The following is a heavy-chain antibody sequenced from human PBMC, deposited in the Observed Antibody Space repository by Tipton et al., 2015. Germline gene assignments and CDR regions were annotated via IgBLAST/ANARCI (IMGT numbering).Heavy chain of an antibody. V-gene: IGHV4-61*01. Sequence: LRLSCSVSGGSVTSGSYYWSWIRQPPGKELEWIGYIQYSGSTNYNPSLKSRVTISVDTSKTQFSLRLNSVTAADTAVYYCARDAWAGDTHGFYYIYWGRGTLVSVSS. CDR1: GGSVTSGSYY. D-gene: IGHD3-22*01. CDR3: ARDAWAGDTHGFYYIY. CDR2: IQYSGST. J-gene: IGHJ4*02.